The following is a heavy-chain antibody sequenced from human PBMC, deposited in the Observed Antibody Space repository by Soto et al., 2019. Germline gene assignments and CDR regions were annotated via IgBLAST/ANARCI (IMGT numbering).Heavy chain of an antibody. J-gene: IGHJ6*02. D-gene: IGHD4-4*01. Sequence: ASVKVSCKASGYTFTSYAMHWVRQALGQRLEGMGWINAGNGNTKYSQKFQGRVTITRDTSASTAYMELSRLRSEDTAVYYCARDPHDYSNPAYYYGMDVWGQGTTVTVSS. CDR1: GYTFTSYA. CDR2: INAGNGNT. V-gene: IGHV1-3*01. CDR3: ARDPHDYSNPAYYYGMDV.